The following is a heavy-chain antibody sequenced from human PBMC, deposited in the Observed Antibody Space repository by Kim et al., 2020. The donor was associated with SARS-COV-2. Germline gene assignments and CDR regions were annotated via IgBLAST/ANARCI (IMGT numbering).Heavy chain of an antibody. J-gene: IGHJ4*02. D-gene: IGHD3-10*01. CDR1: GFTFSSYG. CDR2: ISYDGSNK. V-gene: IGHV3-30*18. CDR3: AKDLTYYYGSGIGDFDY. Sequence: GGSLRLSCAASGFTFSSYGMHWVRQAPGKGLEWVAVISYDGSNKYYADSVKGRVTISRDNSKNTLYLQMNSLRAEDTAVYYCAKDLTYYYGSGIGDFDYWGQGTLVTVSS.